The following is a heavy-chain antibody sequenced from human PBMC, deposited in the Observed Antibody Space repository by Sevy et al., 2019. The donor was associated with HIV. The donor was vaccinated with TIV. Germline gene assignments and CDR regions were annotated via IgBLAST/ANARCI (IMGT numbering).Heavy chain of an antibody. Sequence: GGSLRLSCVASGFTFSRYSMNWVRQAPGKGLEWVSNIGSTGPTIYYADSVKGRFTFSRDNAKNSRYLQMNSLGEEDTAVYYCARPGSGWFEFDSWGQGTLVTVSS. CDR2: IGSTGPTI. CDR3: ARPGSGWFEFDS. V-gene: IGHV3-48*02. CDR1: GFTFSRYS. J-gene: IGHJ4*02. D-gene: IGHD6-19*01.